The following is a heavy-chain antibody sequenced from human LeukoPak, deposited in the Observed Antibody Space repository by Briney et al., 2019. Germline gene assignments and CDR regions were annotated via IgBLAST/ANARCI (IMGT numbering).Heavy chain of an antibody. J-gene: IGHJ4*02. V-gene: IGHV4-61*02. D-gene: IGHD4-17*01. CDR2: IHTGGNT. Sequence: PSQTLSLTCNVSGGSISSSTYYWSWIRQPAGKGLEWIGRIHTGGNTNYNPSLKSRVTISVDTSKNQFSLKLSSVTAADTAVYYCARHYGDYDYWGQGTLVTVSS. CDR1: GGSISSSTYY. CDR3: ARHYGDYDY.